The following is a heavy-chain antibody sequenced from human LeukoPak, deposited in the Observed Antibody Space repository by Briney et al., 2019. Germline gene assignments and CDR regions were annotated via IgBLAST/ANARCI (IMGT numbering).Heavy chain of an antibody. CDR3: ARGTAGGVINWGIDY. CDR1: GFTFSSYS. CDR2: ISSSSYI. V-gene: IGHV3-21*01. D-gene: IGHD3-16*02. Sequence: GGSLRLSCAASGFTFSSYSVNWVRQAPGKGLEWVSSISSSSYIYYADSVKGRFTISRDNAKNSLYLQMNSLRAEDTAVYYCARGTAGGVINWGIDYWGQGTLVTVSS. J-gene: IGHJ4*02.